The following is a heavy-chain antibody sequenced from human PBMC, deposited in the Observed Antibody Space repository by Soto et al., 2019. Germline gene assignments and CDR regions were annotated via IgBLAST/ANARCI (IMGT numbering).Heavy chain of an antibody. CDR3: ARRGITMVRGVTLDYYYMDV. V-gene: IGHV4-34*01. CDR1: GGSFSGYY. CDR2: INHSGST. D-gene: IGHD3-10*01. J-gene: IGHJ6*03. Sequence: QVQLQQWGAGLLKPSETLSLTCAVYGGSFSGYYWSWIRQPPGKGLEWIGEINHSGSTNYNPSLKSRVTISVDTSKNQFSLKLSSLTAADTAVYYCARRGITMVRGVTLDYYYMDVWGKGTTVTVSS.